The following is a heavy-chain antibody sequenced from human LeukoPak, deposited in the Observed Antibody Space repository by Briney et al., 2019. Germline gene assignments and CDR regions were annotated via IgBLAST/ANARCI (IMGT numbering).Heavy chain of an antibody. J-gene: IGHJ4*02. V-gene: IGHV3-21*01. CDR3: ARDRSANSRVYYFDY. Sequence: PGGSLRLSCAASGFTFSNFAMTWVRQAPGKGLEWVSPIVGSSSTYYADSLKGRFTISRDNAKNSLYLQMNSLRAEDTAVYYCARDRSANSRVYYFDYWGQGTLVTVSS. CDR2: IVGSSST. CDR1: GFTFSNFA. D-gene: IGHD4/OR15-4a*01.